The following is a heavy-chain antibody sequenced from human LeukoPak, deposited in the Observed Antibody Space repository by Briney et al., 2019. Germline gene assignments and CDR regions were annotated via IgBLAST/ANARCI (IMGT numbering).Heavy chain of an antibody. CDR1: GFPFSQAW. V-gene: IGHV3-15*01. Sequence: GGSLRLSCAASGFPFSQAWMSWVRQVPGKGLECVARIKSKTDGGATDYPAPVSGRFTISRDDSRNTVYLQLRSLKTEDTAVYFCTTDRGITTKLLFDSWGQGTPVTVSS. J-gene: IGHJ4*02. D-gene: IGHD1-14*01. CDR3: TTDRGITTKLLFDS. CDR2: IKSKTDGGAT.